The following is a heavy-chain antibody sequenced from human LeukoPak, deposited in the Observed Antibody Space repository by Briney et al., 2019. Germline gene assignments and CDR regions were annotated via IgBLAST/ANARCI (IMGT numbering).Heavy chain of an antibody. CDR3: ARDHKETYYYYGMDV. J-gene: IGHJ6*02. V-gene: IGHV3-7*01. CDR2: IKQDGSEK. Sequence: PGGSLRLSCAASGFTFSSYWMSWVRQAPGKGLEWVANIKQDGSEKYYVDSVKGRFTISRDNAKNSLYLKMNSLRAEDTAVYYCARDHKETYYYYGMDVWGQGTTVTVSS. CDR1: GFTFSSYW.